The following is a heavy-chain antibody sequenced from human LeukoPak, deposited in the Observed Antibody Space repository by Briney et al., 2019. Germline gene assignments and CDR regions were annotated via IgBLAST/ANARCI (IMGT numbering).Heavy chain of an antibody. J-gene: IGHJ1*01. CDR2: IYKSGTT. CDR1: GGSISRYY. V-gene: IGHV4-59*08. Sequence: PSETLSLTCSVSGGSISRYYCSWIRQPPGGGLEWIGYIYKSGTTNYNPSLKSRITMSMDTSKNQFSLKLTSVTAADTAVYYCVRLVGDSRGMEEGAVENWGQGTLVTVSS. D-gene: IGHD4/OR15-4a*01. CDR3: VRLVGDSRGMEEGAVEN.